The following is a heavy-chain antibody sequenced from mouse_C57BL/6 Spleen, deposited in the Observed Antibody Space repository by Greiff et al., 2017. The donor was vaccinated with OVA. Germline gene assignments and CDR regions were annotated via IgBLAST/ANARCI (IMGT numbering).Heavy chain of an antibody. CDR3: AHGSSLYAMDY. J-gene: IGHJ4*01. Sequence: SGPELVKPGASVKISCKASGYAFSSSWMNWVKQRPGKGLEWIGRISPGDGDTNYNGKFKGKATLTADKSSSTAYMQLSSLTSEDSAVYYCAHGSSLYAMDYWGQGTSVTVSS. D-gene: IGHD1-1*01. CDR2: ISPGDGDT. CDR1: GYAFSSSW. V-gene: IGHV1-82*01.